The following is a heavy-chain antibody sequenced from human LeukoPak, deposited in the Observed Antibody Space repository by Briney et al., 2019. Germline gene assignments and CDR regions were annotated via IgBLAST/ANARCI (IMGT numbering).Heavy chain of an antibody. J-gene: IGHJ4*02. CDR3: TRVGYIDEGIDY. CDR2: IKQDGSKK. V-gene: IGHV3-7*04. CDR1: GFPFSSYW. D-gene: IGHD5-24*01. Sequence: GGSLRLSCVASGFPFSSYWMTWVRQDPGKRLEWVANIKQDGSKKSYVDSVKGRFTISRDNAKNSLYLQMNSLRAEDTAIYYCTRVGYIDEGIDYWGQGTLVTVSS.